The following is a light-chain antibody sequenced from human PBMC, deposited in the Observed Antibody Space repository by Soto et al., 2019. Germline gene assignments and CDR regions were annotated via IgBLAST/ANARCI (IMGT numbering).Light chain of an antibody. J-gene: IGKJ1*01. CDR1: QSVSSN. Sequence: EIVMTQSPATLSVSPGERATLSCRASQSVSSNLAWYQQKPGQAPRLLIYGAFSRATGIPDRFSGSGSGTDFTLTISGLEPEDFAVYYCQQYGSSPRTFGQGTKVDIK. CDR3: QQYGSSPRT. V-gene: IGKV3-20*01. CDR2: GAF.